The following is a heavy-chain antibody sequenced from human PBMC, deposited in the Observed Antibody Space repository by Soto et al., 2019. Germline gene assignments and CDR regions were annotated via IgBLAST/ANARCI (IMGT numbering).Heavy chain of an antibody. CDR3: ARERARGYSYGATRYYFDY. J-gene: IGHJ4*02. CDR1: GYTFTGYY. V-gene: IGHV1-69*06. D-gene: IGHD5-18*01. Sequence: GASVKVSCKASGYTFTGYYMHWVRQAPGQGLEWMGGIIPIFGTANYAQKFQGRVTITADKSTSTAYMELSSLRSEDTAVYYCARERARGYSYGATRYYFDYWGQGTLVTVSS. CDR2: IIPIFGTA.